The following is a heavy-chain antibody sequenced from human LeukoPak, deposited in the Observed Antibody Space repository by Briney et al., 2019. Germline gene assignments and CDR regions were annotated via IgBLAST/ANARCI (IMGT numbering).Heavy chain of an antibody. D-gene: IGHD3-10*01. CDR3: ARHYPYGSGSYSPFYFDY. CDR2: IYYSGST. CDR1: GDSISSYY. Sequence: SETLSLTCTVSGDSISSYYWSWTRQPPGKGLQRIGYIYYSGSTNYNPSLKSRVTISVDTSKNQFSLKLSSVTAADTGVYYCARHYPYGSGSYSPFYFDYWGQGSLVTVSS. J-gene: IGHJ4*02. V-gene: IGHV4-59*08.